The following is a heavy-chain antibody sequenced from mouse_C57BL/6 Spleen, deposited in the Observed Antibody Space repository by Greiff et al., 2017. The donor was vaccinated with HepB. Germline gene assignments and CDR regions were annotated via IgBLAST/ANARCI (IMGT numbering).Heavy chain of an antibody. CDR3: ARVGIYYGKGYYAMDY. D-gene: IGHD2-1*01. CDR2: IYPSDSET. Sequence: QVQLQQPGAELVRPGSSVKLSCKASGYTFTSYWIDWVKQRPGQGLEWIGNIYPSDSETHYNQKFKDKATLTVDKSSSTAYMQLRSLTSEDSAVYYCARVGIYYGKGYYAMDYWGQGTSVTVSS. V-gene: IGHV1-61*01. J-gene: IGHJ4*01. CDR1: GYTFTSYW.